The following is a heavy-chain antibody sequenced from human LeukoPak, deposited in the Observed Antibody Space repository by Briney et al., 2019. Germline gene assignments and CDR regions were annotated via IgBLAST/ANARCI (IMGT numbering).Heavy chain of an antibody. CDR3: ARSAGDPHAFDV. D-gene: IGHD4-17*01. CDR1: EFTFSRHA. V-gene: IGHV3-30-3*01. Sequence: GGSLRLSCAASEFTFSRHAMHWVRQAPGKGLEWVAVISYDGSNKDYADSVKGRFTVSRDNSKNTLYLQFSSLRAEDTAVFYCARSAGDPHAFDVWGQGTMVIVSS. J-gene: IGHJ3*01. CDR2: ISYDGSNK.